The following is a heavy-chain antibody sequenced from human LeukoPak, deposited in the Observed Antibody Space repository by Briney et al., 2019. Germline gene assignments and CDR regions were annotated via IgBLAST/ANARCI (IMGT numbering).Heavy chain of an antibody. CDR1: GFTVSSNY. CDR2: IYSGGST. Sequence: PGGSLRLSCAASGFTVSSNYMSWVRQAPGKGLEWVSVIYSGGSTYYADSVKGRFTISRDNSKNTLYLQMNSLRAEDTAVYYCARGGLLWFGESNFDYRGQGTLVTVSS. V-gene: IGHV3-66*01. CDR3: ARGGLLWFGESNFDY. J-gene: IGHJ4*02. D-gene: IGHD3-10*01.